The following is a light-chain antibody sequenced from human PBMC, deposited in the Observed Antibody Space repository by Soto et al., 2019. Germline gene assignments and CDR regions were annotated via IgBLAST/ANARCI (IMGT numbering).Light chain of an antibody. CDR2: EVT. V-gene: IGLV2-8*01. CDR3: SSYAGSNNYVL. J-gene: IGLJ3*02. Sequence: QSALTQPPSASGSPGQSVAISCTGTSSDVGGYNYVSWYQQYPGKAPKLMVYEVTKRPSGVPDRFSGSKSGNTASLTVSGLQAEDEADYYCSSYAGSNNYVLFGGGTQLTVL. CDR1: SSDVGGYNY.